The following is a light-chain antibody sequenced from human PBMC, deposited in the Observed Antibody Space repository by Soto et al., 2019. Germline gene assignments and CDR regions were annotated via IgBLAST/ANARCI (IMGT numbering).Light chain of an antibody. Sequence: DIQMTQSPSSLSASVGDRVTITCRASQSIRHYLNWYQQKPGKAPQLLIYAASSLQSGVPSRFTGSGSGTDFTLTISSLQPEDFATYYCQQSYTSPLTFGGGTKVEIK. J-gene: IGKJ4*01. V-gene: IGKV1-39*01. CDR1: QSIRHY. CDR2: AAS. CDR3: QQSYTSPLT.